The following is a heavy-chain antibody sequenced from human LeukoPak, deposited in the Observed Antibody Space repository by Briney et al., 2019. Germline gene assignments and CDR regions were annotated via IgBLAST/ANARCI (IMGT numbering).Heavy chain of an antibody. Sequence: PGGSLRLSCEVFGFTFNTYGMQYGLHWVRQAPGKGLEWVTFIRYDGSNKYYADSVKGRFTISRDNSKNTLYLQMNSLRAEDTAVYYCARDHIAAAYYFDYWGQGTLVTVSS. CDR2: IRYDGSNK. D-gene: IGHD6-13*01. CDR1: GFTFNTYG. CDR3: ARDHIAAAYYFDY. V-gene: IGHV3-30*02. J-gene: IGHJ4*02.